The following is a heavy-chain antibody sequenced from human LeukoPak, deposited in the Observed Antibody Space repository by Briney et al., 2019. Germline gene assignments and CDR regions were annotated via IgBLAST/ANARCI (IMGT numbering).Heavy chain of an antibody. CDR2: ISSSSSYI. CDR3: ASYGGIAVAGTPYYYYYGMDV. Sequence: GGSLRLSCAASGFTFSSYSMNWVRQAPGKGLEWVSSISSSSSYIYYADSVKGRFTISRDNAKNSLYLQMNSLRAEDTAVYYCASYGGIAVAGTPYYYYYGMDVWGQGTTVTVSS. D-gene: IGHD6-19*01. J-gene: IGHJ6*02. CDR1: GFTFSSYS. V-gene: IGHV3-21*01.